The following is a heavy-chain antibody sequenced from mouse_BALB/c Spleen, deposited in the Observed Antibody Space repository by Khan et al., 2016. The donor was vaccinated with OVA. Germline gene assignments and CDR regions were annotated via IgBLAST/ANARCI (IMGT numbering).Heavy chain of an antibody. D-gene: IGHD1-1*01. CDR3: ARTDDYGSSYYFDY. J-gene: IGHJ2*01. CDR1: GYSFTDYN. V-gene: IGHV1S135*01. CDR2: IDPYNGGT. Sequence: VQLQQSGPELVKPGASVKVSCKASGYSFTDYNIFWVKQSHGKSLEWIGYIDPYNGGTSYNQKFEGKATLTVATSSSTAFMHLSSLTSEDSAVVCCARTDDYGSSYYFDYWGQGTTLTVSS.